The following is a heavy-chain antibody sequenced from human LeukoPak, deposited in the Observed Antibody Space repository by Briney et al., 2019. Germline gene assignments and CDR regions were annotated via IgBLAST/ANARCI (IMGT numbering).Heavy chain of an antibody. CDR2: LSDSGVYT. CDR1: GFTFSNYA. J-gene: IGHJ4*02. D-gene: IGHD4-17*01. Sequence: PGGSLRLSCAASGFTFSNYAMTWVRQAPGKGLEWVSILSDSGVYTYYADSVKGRFTIPRDNSNNMLYLQMNSLRAEDTAVYYCAKKAHYDAYAKYFDYWGQGTLVTVSS. CDR3: AKKAHYDAYAKYFDY. V-gene: IGHV3-23*01.